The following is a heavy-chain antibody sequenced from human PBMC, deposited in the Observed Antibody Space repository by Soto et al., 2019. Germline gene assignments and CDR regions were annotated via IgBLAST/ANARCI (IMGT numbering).Heavy chain of an antibody. CDR1: GGTFSSYA. Sequence: ASVEVSCKASGGTFSSYAISWVRQAPGQGLEWMGGIIPIFGTANYAQKFQGRVTITADESTSTAYMELSSLRSEDTAVYYCARDGFRGFHSVLGNYGMDVWGQGTTVTVSS. V-gene: IGHV1-69*13. CDR2: IIPIFGTA. D-gene: IGHD3-16*01. CDR3: ARDGFRGFHSVLGNYGMDV. J-gene: IGHJ6*02.